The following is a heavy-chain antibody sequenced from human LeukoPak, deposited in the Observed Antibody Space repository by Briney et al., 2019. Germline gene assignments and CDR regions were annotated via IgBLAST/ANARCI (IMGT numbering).Heavy chain of an antibody. CDR1: GYTFTSYY. Sequence: ASVKVSCKASGYTFTSYYMHWVRQTPGQGLEWMGIINPSGGSTSYAQKFQGRVTMTRDTSSSTVYMELSSLRSEDTAVYYCAREAPQSIAAAGLDYWGQGTLVTVSS. D-gene: IGHD6-13*01. J-gene: IGHJ4*02. CDR2: INPSGGST. V-gene: IGHV1-46*03. CDR3: AREAPQSIAAAGLDY.